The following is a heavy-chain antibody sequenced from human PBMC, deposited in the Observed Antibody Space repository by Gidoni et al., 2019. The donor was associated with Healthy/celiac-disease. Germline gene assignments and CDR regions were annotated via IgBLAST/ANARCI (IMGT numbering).Heavy chain of an antibody. CDR1: GYTFTGYY. V-gene: IGHV1-2*06. CDR2: INPNSGGT. Sequence: QVQLVQSGAEVKKPGASVQVSCKASGYTFTGYYMHWVRQAPGKGLEWMGRINPNSGGTNYAQKFQGRVTMTRDTSISTAYMELSRLRSDDTAVYYCARERQWLAPGLNYYYYYGMDVWGQGTTVTVSS. J-gene: IGHJ6*02. CDR3: ARERQWLAPGLNYYYYYGMDV. D-gene: IGHD6-19*01.